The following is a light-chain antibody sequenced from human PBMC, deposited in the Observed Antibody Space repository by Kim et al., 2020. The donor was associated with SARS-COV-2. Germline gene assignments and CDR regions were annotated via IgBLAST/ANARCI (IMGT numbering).Light chain of an antibody. J-gene: IGLJ2*01. CDR3: QVWDSSSDHVV. CDR1: NIGSKS. Sequence: SYELTQPHSVSVAPGKTARITCGGNNIGSKSVYWYQQKPGQAPVLVIYYDSDRPSGIPERFSGSNSGNTATLTISRVEAGDEADYYCQVWDSSSDHVVFGGGTQLTVL. CDR2: YDS. V-gene: IGLV3-21*04.